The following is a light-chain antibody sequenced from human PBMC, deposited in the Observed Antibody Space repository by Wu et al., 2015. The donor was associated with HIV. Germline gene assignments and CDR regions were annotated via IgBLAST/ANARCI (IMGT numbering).Light chain of an antibody. J-gene: IGKJ4*02. CDR1: QTVRSNY. V-gene: IGKV3-20*01. Sequence: EIVLTQSPGTLSLSPGERATLSCRASQTVRSNYLAWYQQKPGQAPRLLMYGASSRATGIPDRFSGSGSGTDFTLTIRRLEPEDFAVYYCQQYADSPTFGPGTKVEI. CDR2: GAS. CDR3: QQYADSPT.